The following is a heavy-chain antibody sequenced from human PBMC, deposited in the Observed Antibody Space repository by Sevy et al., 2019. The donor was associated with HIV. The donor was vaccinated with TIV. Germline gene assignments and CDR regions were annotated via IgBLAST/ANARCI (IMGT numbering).Heavy chain of an antibody. J-gene: IGHJ4*02. D-gene: IGHD3-10*01. CDR3: ARVGSWYHDFDY. V-gene: IGHV3-33*01. CDR2: IWYDGSNK. Sequence: GGSLRLSCAASGFSFSSYAMHWVRQAPGKGLEWVAVIWYDGSNKYYADSVKGRFTISRDNSKNTMYLQMNSLGAEDTGVYYCARVGSWYHDFDYWGQGTLVTVSS. CDR1: GFSFSSYA.